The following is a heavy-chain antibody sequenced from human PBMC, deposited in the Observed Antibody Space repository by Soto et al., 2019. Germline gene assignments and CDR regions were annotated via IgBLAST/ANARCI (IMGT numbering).Heavy chain of an antibody. CDR3: ARDLVTKPYYYYYYGMDV. J-gene: IGHJ6*02. Sequence: VQLVQSGAEVKKPGSSVKVSCKASGGTFSSYAISWVRQAPGQGLEWMGGIIPIFGTANYAQKFQGRVTITADESTSTAYMELSSLRSEDTAVYYCARDLVTKPYYYYYYGMDVWGQGTTVTVSS. CDR1: GGTFSSYA. V-gene: IGHV1-69*01. CDR2: IIPIFGTA. D-gene: IGHD4-4*01.